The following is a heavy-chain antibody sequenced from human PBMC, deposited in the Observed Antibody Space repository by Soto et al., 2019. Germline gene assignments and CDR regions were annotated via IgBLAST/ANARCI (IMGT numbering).Heavy chain of an antibody. J-gene: IGHJ5*01. Sequence: PGGSLRLSCAASGFTFSSYAMSWVRQAAGKGVEWVSMIGSGGGDTYYADSVKGRFIISRDNSKNTMYLQMNSLRGDDAAVYYCAKGLGANFPFSRWLDLWGQGTQVTVSS. V-gene: IGHV3-23*01. CDR2: IGSGGGDT. CDR3: AKGLGANFPFSRWLDL. CDR1: GFTFSSYA. D-gene: IGHD3-16*01.